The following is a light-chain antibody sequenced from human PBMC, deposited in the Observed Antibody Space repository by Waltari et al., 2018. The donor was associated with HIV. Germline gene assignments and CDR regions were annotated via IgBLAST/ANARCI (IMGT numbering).Light chain of an antibody. CDR2: DAS. V-gene: IGKV3-11*01. CDR1: QSVRSS. J-gene: IGKJ3*01. Sequence: DIVLTQSPATLSLSPGAGATLSCRASQSVRSSLAWYQRKPGQAPRLLIYDASKRASGIPARFSGSGFGTDFTLTISSLEPEDFALYYCHQWSNWPLTFGPGTKVDMK. CDR3: HQWSNWPLT.